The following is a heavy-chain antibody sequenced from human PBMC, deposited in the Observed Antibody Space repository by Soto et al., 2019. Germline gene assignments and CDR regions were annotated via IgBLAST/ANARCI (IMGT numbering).Heavy chain of an antibody. J-gene: IGHJ4*02. Sequence: PGGSLRLSCAASGFSFSSFGMHWVRQGPGKGLEWVAFNSYDGSNKYYADSVKGRFTISRDSSEKTLYLQMNSLRPEDTAVYYCAKALGELSPESYDYWGQGTLVTVSS. CDR2: NSYDGSNK. V-gene: IGHV3-30*18. CDR3: AKALGELSPESYDY. D-gene: IGHD3-16*02. CDR1: GFSFSSFG.